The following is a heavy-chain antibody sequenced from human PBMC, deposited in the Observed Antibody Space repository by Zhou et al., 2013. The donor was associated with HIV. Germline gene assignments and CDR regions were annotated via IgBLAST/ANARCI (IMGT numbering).Heavy chain of an antibody. J-gene: IGHJ2*01. V-gene: IGHV4-38-2*02. CDR2: IYHSGST. Sequence: QVQLQESGPGLVKPSETLSLTCAVSGYSISSGYYWGWIRQPPGKGLEWIGSIYHSGSTYYNPSLKSRVTISVDTSKNQFSLKLSSVTAADTAVYYCARDTRLDWYFDLWGLAPWSLSPQ. D-gene: IGHD6-19*01. CDR3: ARDTRLDWYFDL. CDR1: GYSISSGYY.